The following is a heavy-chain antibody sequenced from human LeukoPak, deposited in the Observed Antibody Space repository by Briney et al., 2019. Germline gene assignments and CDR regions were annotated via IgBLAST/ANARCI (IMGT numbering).Heavy chain of an antibody. J-gene: IGHJ4*02. CDR3: ARSLWRGPDFDH. D-gene: IGHD3-16*01. CDR1: GFTVSSNY. Sequence: GGSLRLSCVASGFTVSSNYMSWVRQAPGKGLEWVSVIYSGGSTYYADSVKGRFTISRDNSKNTLYLQMNSLRAEDTAVYYCARSLWRGPDFDHWGQGTLVTVSS. V-gene: IGHV3-53*01. CDR2: IYSGGST.